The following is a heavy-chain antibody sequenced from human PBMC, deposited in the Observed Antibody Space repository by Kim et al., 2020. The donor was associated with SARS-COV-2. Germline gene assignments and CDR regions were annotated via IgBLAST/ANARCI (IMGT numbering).Heavy chain of an antibody. CDR1: GFTFSSYG. CDR2: ISYDGSNK. V-gene: IGHV3-30*18. D-gene: IGHD4-17*01. Sequence: GGSLRLSCAASGFTFSSYGIQWVRQAPGKGLEGVAIISYDGSNKYYADSVRGRFTISRDNSKNTLYLQMNNLRPDDTAVYSCAKDLRSRDYYYYGMDVWG. CDR3: AKDLRSRDYYYYGMDV. J-gene: IGHJ6*01.